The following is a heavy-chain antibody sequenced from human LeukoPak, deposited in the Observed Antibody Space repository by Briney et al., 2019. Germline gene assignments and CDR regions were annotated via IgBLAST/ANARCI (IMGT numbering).Heavy chain of an antibody. D-gene: IGHD6-19*01. CDR2: VNNDGSST. V-gene: IGHV3-74*01. J-gene: IGHJ4*02. CDR1: GFSFSSYW. CDR3: ARSSYPYYFDY. Sequence: GGSLRLSCGASGFSFSSYWMHWVRQAPGKGQMWVSRVNNDGSSTTYADSVEGRFTISRDNARNTLYLQMNSLRAEDTAVYYCARSSYPYYFDYWGQGTLVTVSS.